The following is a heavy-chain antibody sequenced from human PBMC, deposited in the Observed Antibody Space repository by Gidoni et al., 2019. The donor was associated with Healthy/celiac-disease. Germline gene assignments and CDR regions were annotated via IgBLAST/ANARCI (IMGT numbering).Heavy chain of an antibody. Sequence: QVQLVESGGGVVQPGRSLRLSCAASGFTFSSYGMHWVRQAPGKGLEWVAVIWYDGSNKYYADSVKGRFTISRDNSKNTLYLQMNSLRAEDTAVYYCARGLQWLPRPNYFQHWGQGTLVTVSS. J-gene: IGHJ1*01. CDR1: GFTFSSYG. D-gene: IGHD4-4*01. CDR2: IWYDGSNK. V-gene: IGHV3-33*01. CDR3: ARGLQWLPRPNYFQH.